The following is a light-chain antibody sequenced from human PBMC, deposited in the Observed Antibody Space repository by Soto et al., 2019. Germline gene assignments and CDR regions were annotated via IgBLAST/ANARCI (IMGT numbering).Light chain of an antibody. Sequence: EVVLTQSPGTLSLSPGERATLSCRAIQSVSSSYLAWYQQKPGQAPRLLIYDASNRATGIPARFSGSGSGTDFTLTISSLEPEDFAVYYCQQRSNWPRRAFGPGTKVDIK. J-gene: IGKJ3*01. CDR3: QQRSNWPRRA. V-gene: IGKV3D-20*02. CDR2: DAS. CDR1: QSVSSSY.